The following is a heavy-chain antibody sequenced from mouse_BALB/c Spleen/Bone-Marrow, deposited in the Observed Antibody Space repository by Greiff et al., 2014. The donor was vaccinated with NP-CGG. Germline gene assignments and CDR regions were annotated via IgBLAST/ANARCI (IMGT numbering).Heavy chain of an antibody. D-gene: IGHD2-10*02. V-gene: IGHV1-80*01. CDR2: IYPGDGDT. J-gene: IGHJ2*01. Sequence: VQLVESGAEPVRPGSSVKISCKASGYVFSSYWMNWVKQRPGQGLEWIGQIYPGDGDTNYNGKFKGKATLTADKSSSTAYMQLSSLTSEDSAVYFCARKYGDYWGQGTTLTVSS. CDR1: GYVFSSYW. CDR3: ARKYGDY.